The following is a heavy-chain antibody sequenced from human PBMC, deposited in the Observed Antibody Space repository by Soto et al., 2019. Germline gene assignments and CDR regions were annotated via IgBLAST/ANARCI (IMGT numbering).Heavy chain of an antibody. V-gene: IGHV4-31*03. CDR2: IYYSGST. CDR1: GGYISSGGYY. Sequence: TLSLTCTVSGGYISSGGYYWSLIRQHPGKGLEWIGYIYYSGSTYYNPSLKSRVTISVDTSKNQFSLKLSSVTAADTAVYYCARANIVVVVAATLQHNWFDPWGQGTLVTVSS. CDR3: ARANIVVVVAATLQHNWFDP. J-gene: IGHJ5*02. D-gene: IGHD2-15*01.